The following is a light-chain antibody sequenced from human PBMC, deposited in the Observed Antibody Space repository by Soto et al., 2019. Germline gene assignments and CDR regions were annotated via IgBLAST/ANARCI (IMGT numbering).Light chain of an antibody. Sequence: SPVALSLSTMDRATLSCSASQSVSSNLAWYQQKPGQAPSLLIYGASTRATGNPARFSGSGSGTEFTITISSLQSEDFAVYYCQEYNNCSALTFGGGTKWIS. CDR1: QSVSSN. V-gene: IGKV3-15*01. CDR2: GAS. CDR3: QEYNNCSALT. J-gene: IGKJ4*01.